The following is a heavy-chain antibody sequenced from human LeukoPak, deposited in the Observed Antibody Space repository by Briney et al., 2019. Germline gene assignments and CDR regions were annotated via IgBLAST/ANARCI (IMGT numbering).Heavy chain of an antibody. CDR3: ASWYHIDY. CDR1: GFSVSSND. D-gene: IGHD2-2*01. V-gene: IGHV3-53*01. Sequence: GGSLRLSCAASGFSVSSNDMSWVRQAPGKGLEWVSLIHSGGTRYTDSVRGRFTISRDNSKNTLYLQMNSLRAEDTAMYYCASWYHIDYWGQGTLVTVSS. J-gene: IGHJ4*02. CDR2: IHSGGTR.